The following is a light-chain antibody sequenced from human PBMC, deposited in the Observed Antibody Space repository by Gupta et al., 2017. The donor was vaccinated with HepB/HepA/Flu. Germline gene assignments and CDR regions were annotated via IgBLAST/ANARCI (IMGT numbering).Light chain of an antibody. V-gene: IGKV1-39*01. Sequence: DIQMTQSPSSLSASVGDRVTITCRASQSINSYLNWYQQKPGKAPKLLIYAASSLQSGVPSRFSGSGYGTDFTLTISSRQQEDFAPYYCQQTYSTPPWTFGQGTKVEIK. CDR3: QQTYSTPPWT. J-gene: IGKJ1*01. CDR1: QSINSY. CDR2: AAS.